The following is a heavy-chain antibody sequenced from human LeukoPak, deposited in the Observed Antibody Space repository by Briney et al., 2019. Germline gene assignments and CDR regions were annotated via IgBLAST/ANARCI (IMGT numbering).Heavy chain of an antibody. CDR3: ARYRSSGYYYPSYFDY. CDR1: GFTFSSYA. D-gene: IGHD3-22*01. V-gene: IGHV3-23*01. CDR2: ISGSGVST. J-gene: IGHJ4*02. Sequence: GGSLRLSCAASGFTFSSYAMSWVRQTPGKGLEWVSAISGSGVSTYYADSVKGRFTISRDNSKNTLYLQMNSLRAEDTAVYYCARYRSSGYYYPSYFDYWGQGTLVTVSS.